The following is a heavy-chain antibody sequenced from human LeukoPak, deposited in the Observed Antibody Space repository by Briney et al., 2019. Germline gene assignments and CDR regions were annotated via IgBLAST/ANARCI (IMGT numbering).Heavy chain of an antibody. CDR3: AREVRYYYDY. V-gene: IGHV3-64*04. Sequence: PGGSLRLSCSASGFTFSSYAMHWVRQAPGKGLEYVSAISSNGGSTYYADSVKGRFTISRDNSKNTLYLQMNSLRAEDTAVYYCAREVRYYYDYWGQGTLVTVSS. D-gene: IGHD1-14*01. CDR1: GFTFSSYA. J-gene: IGHJ4*02. CDR2: ISSNGGST.